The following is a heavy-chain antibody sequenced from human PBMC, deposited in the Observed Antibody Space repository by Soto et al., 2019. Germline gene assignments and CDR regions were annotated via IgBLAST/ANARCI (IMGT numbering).Heavy chain of an antibody. J-gene: IGHJ4*02. V-gene: IGHV2-5*02. CDR1: GFSLSTSGVG. D-gene: IGHD6-19*01. CDR3: AHSEQWLLPYYFDY. CDR2: IYWDDDK. Sequence: QITLKESGPTLVKPTQTLTLTCTFSGFSLSTSGVGVGWIRQPPGKALEWLALIYWDDDKRYSPSLKSRLTITKDTSKNQVVLTMTNMDPVDTATYYCAHSEQWLLPYYFDYWGQGTLVTVSS.